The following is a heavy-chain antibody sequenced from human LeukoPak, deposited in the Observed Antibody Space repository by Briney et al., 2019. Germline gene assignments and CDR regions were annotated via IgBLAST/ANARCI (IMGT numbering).Heavy chain of an antibody. CDR3: ARDLGYSSGWYAPTGLEY. D-gene: IGHD6-19*01. V-gene: IGHV1-2*02. CDR2: INPNSGGT. CDR1: GYTFAGYY. J-gene: IGHJ4*02. Sequence: GASVKVSCKASGYTFAGYYMHWVRQAPGQGLEWMGWINPNSGGTNYAQKFQGRVTMTRDTSISTAYMELSRLRSDDTAVYYCARDLGYSSGWYAPTGLEYWGQGTLVTVSS.